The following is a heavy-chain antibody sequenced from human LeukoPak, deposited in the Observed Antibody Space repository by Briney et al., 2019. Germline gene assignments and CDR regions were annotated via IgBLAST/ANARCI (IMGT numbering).Heavy chain of an antibody. CDR3: ARGGIVGATIRAFDI. V-gene: IGHV4-61*02. J-gene: IGHJ3*02. CDR1: GGSISSGSYY. D-gene: IGHD1-26*01. CDR2: IYTSGST. Sequence: SETLSLTCTVSGGSISSGSYYWSWIRQPAGKGLEWIGRIYTSGSTNYNPSLKSRVTISVDTSKNHFSLKLSSVTAADTAVYYCARGGIVGATIRAFDIWGQGTMVTVSS.